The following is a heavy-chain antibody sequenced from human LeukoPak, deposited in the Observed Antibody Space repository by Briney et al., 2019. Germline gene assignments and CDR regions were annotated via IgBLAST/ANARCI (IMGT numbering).Heavy chain of an antibody. D-gene: IGHD1-26*01. V-gene: IGHV4-59*01. CDR3: ARGDTGSYYYFDY. J-gene: IGHJ4*02. CDR1: GGSISSFY. Sequence: SETLSLTCTVAGGSISSFYCSWIRQPPGKVMEWIGSIYYSGSTNYNPSLKSRVTISVDTSKNQFSLKLSSVTAADTAVYYCARGDTGSYYYFDYWGQGTLVTVSS. CDR2: IYYSGST.